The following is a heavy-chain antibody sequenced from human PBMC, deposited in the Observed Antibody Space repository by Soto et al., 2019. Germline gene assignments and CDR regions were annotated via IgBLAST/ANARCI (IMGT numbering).Heavy chain of an antibody. D-gene: IGHD3-9*01. CDR2: ISGSGRIT. CDR1: GFTFSSYS. CDR3: AKDVHYDIVAGIEYFHH. Sequence: GGSLRLSCAASGFTFSSYSMSWVRRAPGKGLEWVSGISGSGRITKYADSVKGRFIISRDNFKNTLFLQMNSLRAEDTAVYYCAKDVHYDIVAGIEYFHHWAQGTLVTVSS. V-gene: IGHV3-23*01. J-gene: IGHJ1*01.